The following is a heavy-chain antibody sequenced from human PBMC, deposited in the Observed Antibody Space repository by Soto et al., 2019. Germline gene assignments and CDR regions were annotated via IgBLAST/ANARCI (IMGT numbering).Heavy chain of an antibody. V-gene: IGHV5-51*01. D-gene: IGHD2-2*02. CDR3: ARRGRCSSTSCYTEGYYYGMDV. J-gene: IGHJ6*02. Sequence: GESLKISCKGSGYSFTSYWIGWVRQMPGKGLEWMGIIYPGDSDTRYSPSFQGQVTISADKSISTAYLQWSSLKASDTAMYYCARRGRCSSTSCYTEGYYYGMDVWGQGTTVTVSS. CDR2: IYPGDSDT. CDR1: GYSFTSYW.